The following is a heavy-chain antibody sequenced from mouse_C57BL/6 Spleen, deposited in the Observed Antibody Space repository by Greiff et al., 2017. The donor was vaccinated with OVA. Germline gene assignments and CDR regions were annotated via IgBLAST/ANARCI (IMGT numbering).Heavy chain of an antibody. J-gene: IGHJ2*01. CDR1: GYTFTDYY. CDR3: AREDYGSGDY. D-gene: IGHD1-1*01. Sequence: VQLQQSGPVLVKPGASVKMSCKASGYTFTDYYMNWVKQSHGKSLEWIGVINPYNGGTSYNQKFKGKATLTVDKSSSTAYMELNSLTSEDSAVYYCAREDYGSGDYWGQGTTLTVSS. CDR2: INPYNGGT. V-gene: IGHV1-19*01.